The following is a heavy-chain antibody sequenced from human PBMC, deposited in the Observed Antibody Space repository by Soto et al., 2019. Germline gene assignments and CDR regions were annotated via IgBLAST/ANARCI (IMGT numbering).Heavy chain of an antibody. V-gene: IGHV3-33*01. CDR3: ARDDYANARAFDI. D-gene: IGHD4-17*01. CDR2: IWYDGTNE. CDR1: GFTFSSDG. J-gene: IGHJ3*02. Sequence: QVQLVESGGGVVQPGRSLRLSCAASGFTFSSDGMHWVRQAPGKGLEWVAVIWYDGTNENYGDSVKGRFTISRDNSKNTLYLQMNSLSAEDTAVYYCARDDYANARAFDIWGQGTMVTVSS.